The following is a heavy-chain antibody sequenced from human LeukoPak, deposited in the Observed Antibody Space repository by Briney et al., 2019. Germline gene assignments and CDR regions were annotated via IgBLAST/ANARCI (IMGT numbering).Heavy chain of an antibody. Sequence: GGSLRLSCAASGFTFAVYSMHSVRQDPGKGLEWVSGISWNSGSIGYADSVKGRFTISRDNAKNSLYLQMNSLRAEDTALYYCAKALYPRVVVTTTASDYWGQGTLVTVSS. V-gene: IGHV3-9*01. J-gene: IGHJ4*02. D-gene: IGHD2-21*02. CDR2: ISWNSGSI. CDR1: GFTFAVYS. CDR3: AKALYPRVVVTTTASDY.